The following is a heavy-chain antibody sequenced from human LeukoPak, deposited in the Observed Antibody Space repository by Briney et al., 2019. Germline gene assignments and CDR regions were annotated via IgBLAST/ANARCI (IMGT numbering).Heavy chain of an antibody. CDR1: GYTFTSYA. J-gene: IGHJ4*02. D-gene: IGHD6-13*01. Sequence: ASVKVSCKASGYTFTSYAISWVRQAPGQGLEWMGGIIPIFGTANYAQKFQGRVTMTRDTSTSTVYMELSSLRSEDTAVYYCARRVAAVRAYYFDYWGQGTLVTVSS. CDR2: IIPIFGTA. CDR3: ARRVAAVRAYYFDY. V-gene: IGHV1-69*05.